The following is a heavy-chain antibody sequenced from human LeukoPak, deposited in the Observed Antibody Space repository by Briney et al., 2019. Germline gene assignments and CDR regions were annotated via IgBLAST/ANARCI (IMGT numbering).Heavy chain of an antibody. Sequence: KGGESLKISCKGSGYSFTTYWIGWVRQMPGKGLEWIGIIFPGDSDTTYSPSLQGQVTISADKSINTAYLQWSSLRASDTAMYYCATSESQTRFDYWGQGTPVTVSS. V-gene: IGHV5-51*01. CDR3: ATSESQTRFDY. D-gene: IGHD1/OR15-1a*01. CDR1: GYSFTTYW. CDR2: IFPGDSDT. J-gene: IGHJ4*02.